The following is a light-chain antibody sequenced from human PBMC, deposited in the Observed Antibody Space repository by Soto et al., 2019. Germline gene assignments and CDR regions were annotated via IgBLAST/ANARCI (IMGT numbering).Light chain of an antibody. V-gene: IGLV2-14*03. CDR2: EVA. CDR3: SLYTTSSVV. J-gene: IGLJ2*01. Sequence: QSALTQPASVSGSPGQSITISCTGTNSDVGAYPYVSWYQQHPGNAPKLLIYEVADRPSGVSDRFSGSKSGNTASLTISALQAEDEADYYCSLYTTSSVVFGGGTKLTVL. CDR1: NSDVGAYPY.